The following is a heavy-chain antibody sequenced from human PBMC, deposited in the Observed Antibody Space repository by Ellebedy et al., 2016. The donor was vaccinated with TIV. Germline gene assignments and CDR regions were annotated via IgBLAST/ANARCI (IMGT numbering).Heavy chain of an antibody. Sequence: SETLSLTXAVYVGSFNDYYWNWIRQPPGKGLEWIGEINHSGSTNYNPSLKSRVTISVDTSKNQFSLKLSSVTAADTAVYYCVRGGSYSAEFHFWGQGTLVTVSS. CDR1: VGSFNDYY. J-gene: IGHJ4*02. D-gene: IGHD1-26*01. CDR2: INHSGST. V-gene: IGHV4-34*01. CDR3: VRGGSYSAEFHF.